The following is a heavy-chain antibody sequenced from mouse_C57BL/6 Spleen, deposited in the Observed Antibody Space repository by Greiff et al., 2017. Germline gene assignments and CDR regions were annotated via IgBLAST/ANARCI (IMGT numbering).Heavy chain of an antibody. CDR1: GYTFTSYW. V-gene: IGHV1-55*01. Sequence: QVQLQQPGAELVKPGASVKMSCKASGYTFTSYWITWVKQRPGQGLEWIGDIYPGSGSTNYNEKFKSKATLTGDTSSSTAYMQLSSLTSEDSAVFYCARCPYYYGSSYDYFDYWGQGTTLTVSS. CDR2: IYPGSGST. CDR3: ARCPYYYGSSYDYFDY. D-gene: IGHD1-1*01. J-gene: IGHJ2*01.